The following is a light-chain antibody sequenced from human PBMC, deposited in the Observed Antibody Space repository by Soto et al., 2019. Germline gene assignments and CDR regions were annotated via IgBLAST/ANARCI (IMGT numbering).Light chain of an antibody. CDR3: QHFYSSAYT. CDR1: QSVTSSY. CDR2: GAP. V-gene: IGKV3-20*01. J-gene: IGKJ2*01. Sequence: EVVLTQSPGTLSLSPGQRATLACRASQSVTSSYLAWYQQKPGQAPRLLIYGAPIRATGIPDRFSGSGSVADFNLTISRLEPEDFALCYCQHFYSSAYTFGQGTKLDI.